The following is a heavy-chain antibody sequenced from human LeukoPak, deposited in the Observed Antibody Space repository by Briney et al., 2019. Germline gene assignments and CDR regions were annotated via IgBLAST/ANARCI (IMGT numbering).Heavy chain of an antibody. J-gene: IGHJ3*02. Sequence: SQTLSLTCAVPGGSFSSGGYSWSWIRQPPGKGLEWIGYIYLSGSTYYNPSLKSRVTISVDRSKNQFSLKLSSVTAADTAVYYCARAGEYYYDNSGYYPNDAFDIWGQGTMVTVSS. CDR2: IYLSGST. CDR3: ARAGEYYYDNSGYYPNDAFDI. CDR1: GGSFSSGGYS. V-gene: IGHV4-30-2*01. D-gene: IGHD3-22*01.